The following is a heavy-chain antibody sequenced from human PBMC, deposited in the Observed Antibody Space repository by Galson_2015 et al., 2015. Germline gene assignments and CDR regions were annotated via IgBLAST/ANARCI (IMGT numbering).Heavy chain of an antibody. V-gene: IGHV1-18*01. J-gene: IGHJ4*02. Sequence: SVKVSCKASGYTFTSYGISWVRQAPGQGLEWMGWISAYNGNTNYAQKLQGRVTMTTDTSTSTAHMELRSLRSDDTAVYYCARDATHAYSSSSRFDYWGQGTLVTVSS. CDR3: ARDATHAYSSSSRFDY. CDR1: GYTFTSYG. D-gene: IGHD6-6*01. CDR2: ISAYNGNT.